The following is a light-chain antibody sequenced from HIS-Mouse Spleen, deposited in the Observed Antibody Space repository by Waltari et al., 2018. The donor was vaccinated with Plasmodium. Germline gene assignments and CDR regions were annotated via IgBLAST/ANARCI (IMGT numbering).Light chain of an antibody. V-gene: IGLV2-8*01. J-gene: IGLJ2*01. CDR2: EVS. Sequence: QSALTQPPSASGSPGQSVTISCTGTSSDVGGYNYVSWYQQHPGKAPKLMIHEVSKRPSVVPGRFSGSKSGNTASLTVSGVQAEDEADYYCSSYAGSKNWVFGGGTKLTVL. CDR3: SSYAGSKNWV. CDR1: SSDVGGYNY.